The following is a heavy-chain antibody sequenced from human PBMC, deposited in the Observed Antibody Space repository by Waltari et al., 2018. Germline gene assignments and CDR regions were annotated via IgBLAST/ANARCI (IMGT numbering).Heavy chain of an antibody. D-gene: IGHD1-26*01. V-gene: IGHV1-69*12. CDR3: ARSGVGGSYLGYFDY. Sequence: QVQLVQSGAEVKKPGSSVKVSCKASGGTFSSYAISWVRQAPGQGLEGMGGISPICGTANYEQKFQGRVTSTADESTSTAYMELSSLRSEDTAVYYCARSGVGGSYLGYFDYWGQGTLVTVSS. CDR1: GGTFSSYA. CDR2: ISPICGTA. J-gene: IGHJ4*02.